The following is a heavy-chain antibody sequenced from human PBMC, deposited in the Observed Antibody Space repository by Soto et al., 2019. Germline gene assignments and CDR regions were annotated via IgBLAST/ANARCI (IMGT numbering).Heavy chain of an antibody. CDR2: IYTSGST. CDR1: GGSISSYY. Sequence: PSETLSLTCTVSGGSISSYYWSWIRQPAGKGLEGIGRIYTSGSTNYNPSLKSRVTISVDTSKNQFSLKLSSVTAADTAVYYCARDSGYCSGGSCYAGLNWFDPWGQGTLVTVSS. J-gene: IGHJ5*02. V-gene: IGHV4-4*07. D-gene: IGHD2-15*01. CDR3: ARDSGYCSGGSCYAGLNWFDP.